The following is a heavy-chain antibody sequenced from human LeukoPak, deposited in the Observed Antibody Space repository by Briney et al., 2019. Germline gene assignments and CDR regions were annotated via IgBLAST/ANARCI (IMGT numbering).Heavy chain of an antibody. Sequence: GGSLRLSCAASGFTFSSYEMNWVRQAPGKGLEWVSYISSSGSTIYYADSVKGRFTISRDNSKNTLYLQMNSLRAEDTAVYYCARGWGGSSFYYYYYMDVWGKGTTVTVSS. CDR1: GFTFSSYE. V-gene: IGHV3-48*03. CDR2: ISSSGSTI. D-gene: IGHD3-16*01. CDR3: ARGWGGSSFYYYYYMDV. J-gene: IGHJ6*03.